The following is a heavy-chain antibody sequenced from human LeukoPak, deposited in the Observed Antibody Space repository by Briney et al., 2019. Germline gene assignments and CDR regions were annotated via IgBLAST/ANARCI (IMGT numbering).Heavy chain of an antibody. J-gene: IGHJ6*03. V-gene: IGHV3-48*01. CDR2: IDSRSSTT. CDR3: ARSGSGYMDV. CDR1: GFTFGIYN. Sequence: PGGSLRLSCAASGFTFGIYNMNWVRQAPGRGLEWVSYIDSRSSTTYYADSVKGRFTISRDNAKNSLFLQMNSLRAEDTAVYYCARSGSGYMDVWGKGTTVTVSS. D-gene: IGHD3-10*01.